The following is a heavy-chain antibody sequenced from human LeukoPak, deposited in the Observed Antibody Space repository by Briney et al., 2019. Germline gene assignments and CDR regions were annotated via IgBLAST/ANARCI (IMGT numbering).Heavy chain of an antibody. CDR2: INHSGST. CDR3: ARGRRTMVRGVKNWFDP. V-gene: IGHV4-34*01. J-gene: IGHJ5*02. D-gene: IGHD3-10*01. Sequence: PSETLSLTCTVSGGSISSYYWSWIRQPPGKGLEWIGEINHSGSTNYNPSLKSRVTISVDTSKNQFSLKLSSVTAADTAVYYCARGRRTMVRGVKNWFDPWGQGTLVTVSS. CDR1: GGSISSYY.